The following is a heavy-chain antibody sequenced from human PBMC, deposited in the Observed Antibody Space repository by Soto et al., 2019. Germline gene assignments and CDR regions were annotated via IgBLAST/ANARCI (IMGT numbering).Heavy chain of an antibody. Sequence: PSETLSLTCTVSGGSISSSGYYWGWVRQAPGKGLEWVSAISGSGGSTYYADSVKGRFTISRDNSKNTLYLQMNSLRAEYTAVYYCAKEKISTSCCNWFDPWGQGTLVTVSS. D-gene: IGHD2-2*01. CDR2: ISGSGGST. CDR1: GGSISSSGYY. CDR3: AKEKISTSCCNWFDP. V-gene: IGHV3-23*01. J-gene: IGHJ5*02.